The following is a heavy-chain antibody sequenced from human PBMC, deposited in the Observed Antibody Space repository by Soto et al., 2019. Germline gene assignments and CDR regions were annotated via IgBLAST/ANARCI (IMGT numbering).Heavy chain of an antibody. CDR1: GFTFSSYA. J-gene: IGHJ4*02. D-gene: IGHD2-15*01. CDR3: AKSYCSGGSCYPDYFDY. V-gene: IGHV3-23*01. Sequence: GSLRLSCAASGFTFSSYAMSWVRQAPGKGLEWVSAISGSGGSTYYADSVKGRFTISRDNSKNTLYLQMNSLRAEDTAVYYCAKSYCSGGSCYPDYFDYWGQGTLVTVSS. CDR2: ISGSGGST.